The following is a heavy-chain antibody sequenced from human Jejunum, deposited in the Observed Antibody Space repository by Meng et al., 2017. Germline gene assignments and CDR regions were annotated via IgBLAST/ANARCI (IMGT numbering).Heavy chain of an antibody. CDR1: GFNFSNYA. Sequence: GESLKISCVASGFNFSNYAMHWVRQAPGKGLDWVAVISYDGTKDFYADSVKGRFTVSRDNSKNTLYLQMNTLRIEDTALYYCARDFGNGYYWSEYWGQGTLVTVSS. D-gene: IGHD3-22*01. CDR3: ARDFGNGYYWSEY. V-gene: IGHV3-30*01. J-gene: IGHJ4*02. CDR2: ISYDGTKD.